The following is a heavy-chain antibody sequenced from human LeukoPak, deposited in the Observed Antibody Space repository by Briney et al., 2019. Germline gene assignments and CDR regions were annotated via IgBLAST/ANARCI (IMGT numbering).Heavy chain of an antibody. CDR2: INHSGST. CDR1: GGSFSGYY. CDR3: ARGRQYSSGWYFSY. J-gene: IGHJ4*02. Sequence: PSETLSLTCAVYGGSFSGYYWSWIRQPPGKGLEWIGEINHSGSTNYNPSLKSRVTISVDTSKNQFSLKLSSVTAADTAVYYCARGRQYSSGWYFSYWGQGTLVTVSS. D-gene: IGHD6-19*01. V-gene: IGHV4-34*01.